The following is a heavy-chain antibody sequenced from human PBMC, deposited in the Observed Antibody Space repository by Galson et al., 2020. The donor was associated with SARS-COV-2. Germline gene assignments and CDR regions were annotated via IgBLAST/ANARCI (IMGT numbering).Heavy chain of an antibody. CDR3: ARGSYDSSGYLAYYFDY. V-gene: IGHV3-33*01. CDR2: IWYDGSNK. CDR1: GFTFSSYG. Sequence: SLKISCAASGFTFSSYGMHWVRQAPGKGLEWLAVIWYDGSNKYYADSVKGRFTISRDNSKNTLYLQMNSLRAEDTAVYYCARGSYDSSGYLAYYFDYWGQGTLVTVSS. J-gene: IGHJ4*02. D-gene: IGHD3-22*01.